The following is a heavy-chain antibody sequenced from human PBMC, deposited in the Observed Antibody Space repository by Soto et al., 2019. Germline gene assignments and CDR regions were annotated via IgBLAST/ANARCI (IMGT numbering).Heavy chain of an antibody. Sequence: VGSLRLSCAASGFTFSSYWMSWVRQAPGKGLEWVANIKQDGSEKYYVDSVKGRFTISRDNAKNSLYLQMNSLRAEDTAVYYCARIPPGRTTPYYYYYYGMDVWG. CDR2: IKQDGSEK. J-gene: IGHJ6*01. CDR3: ARIPPGRTTPYYYYYYGMDV. D-gene: IGHD1-1*01. V-gene: IGHV3-7*03. CDR1: GFTFSSYW.